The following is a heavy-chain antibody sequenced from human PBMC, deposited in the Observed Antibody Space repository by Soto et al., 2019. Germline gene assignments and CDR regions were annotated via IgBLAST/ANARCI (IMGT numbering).Heavy chain of an antibody. CDR1: GFTFGDYA. CDR2: IRSKAYGGTT. Sequence: GGSLRLSCTASGFTFGDYAMSWFRQAPGKGLEWVGFIRSKAYGGTTEYAASVKGRFTISRDDSKSIAYLQMNSLKTEDTAVYYCTRALTYYDFWSGLDYWGQGTLVTVSS. V-gene: IGHV3-49*03. D-gene: IGHD3-3*01. CDR3: TRALTYYDFWSGLDY. J-gene: IGHJ4*02.